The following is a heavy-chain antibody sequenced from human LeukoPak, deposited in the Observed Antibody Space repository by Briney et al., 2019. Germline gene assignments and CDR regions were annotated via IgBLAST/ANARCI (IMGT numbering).Heavy chain of an antibody. CDR2: IYTSGST. Sequence: SETLSLTCTVAGGSISSYYWSWIRQPAGKGLEWIGRIYTSGSTNYNPSLKSRVTMSVDTSKNQFSLKVSSVTAADTAVYYCARGGSYYDSSGYYYFDYWGQGTLVTVSS. J-gene: IGHJ4*02. CDR1: GGSISSYY. D-gene: IGHD3-22*01. V-gene: IGHV4-4*07. CDR3: ARGGSYYDSSGYYYFDY.